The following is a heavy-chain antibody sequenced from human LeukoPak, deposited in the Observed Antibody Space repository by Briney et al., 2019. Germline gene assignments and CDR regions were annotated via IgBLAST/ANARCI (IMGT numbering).Heavy chain of an antibody. CDR3: ARGGLWGGDY. D-gene: IGHD3-16*01. V-gene: IGHV3-7*01. J-gene: IGHJ4*02. CDR2: IKADGGGK. Sequence: GGSLRLSCAASGFTFSSYWMTWVRQAPGRGLEWVATIKADGGGKYYVNSVKGRFTISRDNAKNSLSLQMDSLSAEDTAVYYCARGGLWGGDYWGQGTLVTVSS. CDR1: GFTFSSYW.